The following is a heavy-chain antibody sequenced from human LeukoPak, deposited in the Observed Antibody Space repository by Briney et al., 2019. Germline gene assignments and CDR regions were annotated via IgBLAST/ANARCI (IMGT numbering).Heavy chain of an antibody. CDR3: ARGTYQLLYIY. J-gene: IGHJ4*02. CDR1: GYTFTSYD. V-gene: IGHV1-8*01. D-gene: IGHD2-2*02. CDR2: MNPNSGNT. Sequence: GASVTVSCTASGYTFTSYDINWVRQAPGQGLEWMGWMNPNSGNTGYAQKFQGRVTMTRNTSISTAYMELSSLRSEDTAVYYCARGTYQLLYIYWGQGTLVTVSS.